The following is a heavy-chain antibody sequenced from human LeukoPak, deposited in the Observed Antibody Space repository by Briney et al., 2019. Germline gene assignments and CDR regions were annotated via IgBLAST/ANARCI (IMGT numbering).Heavy chain of an antibody. CDR2: IYYSGST. CDR3: ARSSGWYYYDY. J-gene: IGHJ4*02. D-gene: IGHD6-19*01. V-gene: IGHV4-59*01. CDR1: GGSISSYY. Sequence: PSETLSLTCTVSGGSISSYYWSWIRQPPGKGLEWIGYIYYSGSTNYNPSLKSRVTISVDTSKNQFSLKLSSVTAADTAVYYCARSSGWYYYDYCGQGTLVTVSS.